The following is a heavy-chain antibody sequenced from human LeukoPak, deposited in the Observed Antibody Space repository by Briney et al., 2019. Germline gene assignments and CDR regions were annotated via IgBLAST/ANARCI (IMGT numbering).Heavy chain of an antibody. CDR1: GGCFRGYY. Sequence: PSQTLSLTCAVYGGCFRGYYWSWIREPPGKGLEWIGEINHSGSTKYNPSLKSRVTISVDTSKNQFSLKLSSGTAADTAVYYCARRVFGRYYYNMDFWGKGTTVTVSS. V-gene: IGHV4-34*01. CDR3: ARRVFGRYYYNMDF. CDR2: INHSGST. D-gene: IGHD3-10*01. J-gene: IGHJ6*03.